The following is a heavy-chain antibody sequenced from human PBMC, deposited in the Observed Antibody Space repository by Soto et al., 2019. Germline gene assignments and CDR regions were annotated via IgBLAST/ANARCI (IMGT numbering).Heavy chain of an antibody. Sequence: SVKVSCKASGGTFSTSAITWVRKAAGQGLEWMGGIIHMLGTTKTAQKFKGRIIITADESTTTAYMELSSLRSEDTAMYYCARGMTTLGGGIGCHHNGMDVWGQGTTVTVSS. J-gene: IGHJ6*02. D-gene: IGHD3-16*02. CDR1: GGTFSTSA. V-gene: IGHV1-69*13. CDR3: ARGMTTLGGGIGCHHNGMDV. CDR2: IIHMLGTT.